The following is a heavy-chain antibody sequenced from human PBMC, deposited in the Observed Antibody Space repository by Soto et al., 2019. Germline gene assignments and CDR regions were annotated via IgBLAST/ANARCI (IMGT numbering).Heavy chain of an antibody. CDR3: ARARSCSGSLYYEY. J-gene: IGHJ4*02. Sequence: QLQLQESGPGLVKPSETLSLTCTVSGGSISSSSYYWGWIRQPPGKGLEWIGSIYYSGSTYYKPSLKTSVAISVATFKNRFSLTLSSLTASDTAVYDCARARSCSGSLYYEYWGQGTLVTVSS. V-gene: IGHV4-39*01. D-gene: IGHD3-10*02. CDR1: GGSISSSSYY. CDR2: IYYSGST.